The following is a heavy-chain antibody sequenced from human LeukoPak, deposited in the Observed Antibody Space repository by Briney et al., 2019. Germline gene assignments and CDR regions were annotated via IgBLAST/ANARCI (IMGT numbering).Heavy chain of an antibody. CDR3: TTSRGVDTAMAKFDY. CDR1: GFTFSRNG. CDR2: ISGSGGST. D-gene: IGHD5-18*01. Sequence: GGSLRLSCAASGFTFSRNGMTWVRQAPGKGLEWVSAISGSGGSTYYADSVKGRFTISRDNSKNTLYLQMNSLRAEDTAVYYCTTSRGVDTAMAKFDYWGQGTLVTVSS. J-gene: IGHJ4*02. V-gene: IGHV3-23*01.